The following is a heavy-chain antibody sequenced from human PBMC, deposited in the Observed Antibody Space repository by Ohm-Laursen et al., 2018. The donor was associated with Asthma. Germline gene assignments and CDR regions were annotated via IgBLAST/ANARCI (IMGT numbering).Heavy chain of an antibody. CDR3: ARTNDYGDPMDV. CDR1: GGTFSSYA. CDR2: IIPIFGTA. D-gene: IGHD4-17*01. V-gene: IGHV1-69*01. J-gene: IGHJ6*02. Sequence: GSSVKVSCNASGGTFSSYAISWVRQAPGQGLEWMGGIIPIFGTANYAQKFQGRVTITADESTSTAYMELSSLRSEDTAVYYCARTNDYGDPMDVWGQGTTVTVSS.